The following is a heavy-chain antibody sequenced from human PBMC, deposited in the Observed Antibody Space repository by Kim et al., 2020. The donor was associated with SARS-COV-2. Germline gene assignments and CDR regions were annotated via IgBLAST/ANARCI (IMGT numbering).Heavy chain of an antibody. Sequence: SETLSLTCTVSGGSISSYYWSWIRQPPGKGLEWIGYIYYSGSTNYNPSLKSRVTISVDTSKNQLSLKLSSVTASDTALYYCAISLLLSFSSSMYTPYYY. D-gene: IGHD6-13*01. CDR3: AISLLLSFSSSMYTPYYY. CDR1: GGSISSYY. J-gene: IGHJ6*01. CDR2: IYYSGST. V-gene: IGHV4-59*08.